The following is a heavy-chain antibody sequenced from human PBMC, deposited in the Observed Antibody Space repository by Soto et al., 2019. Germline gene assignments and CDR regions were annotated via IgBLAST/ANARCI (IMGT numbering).Heavy chain of an antibody. V-gene: IGHV1-3*01. D-gene: IGHD2-15*01. CDR3: ARAYCSGGSCYNAYYGMDV. Sequence: ASVKVSCKASGYTFTSYAMHWVRQAPGQRLEWMGWINAGNGNTKYSQKFQGRVTITRDTSASTAYMELSSLRSEDTAVYYCARAYCSGGSCYNAYYGMDVWGQGTTVTVSS. J-gene: IGHJ6*02. CDR1: GYTFTSYA. CDR2: INAGNGNT.